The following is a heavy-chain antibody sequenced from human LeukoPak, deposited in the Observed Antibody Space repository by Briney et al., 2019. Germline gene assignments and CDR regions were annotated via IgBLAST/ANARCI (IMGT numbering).Heavy chain of an antibody. J-gene: IGHJ6*03. CDR3: ANDYGDYVDYYYMDV. V-gene: IGHV3-30*02. CDR1: GFTFSSYG. CDR2: IRYDGSNK. Sequence: PGGSLRLSCAASGFTFSSYGMHWVRQAPGKGLEWVAFIRYDGSNKYYADSVKGRFTISRDNSKNTLYLQMNSLRAEDTAVYYCANDYGDYVDYYYMDVWGKGTTVTISS. D-gene: IGHD4-17*01.